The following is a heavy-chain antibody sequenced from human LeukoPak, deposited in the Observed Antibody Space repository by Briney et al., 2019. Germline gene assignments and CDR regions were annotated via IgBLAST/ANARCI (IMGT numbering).Heavy chain of an antibody. D-gene: IGHD6-19*01. CDR1: GFTFNGFA. Sequence: GGSLRLSCSASGFTFNGFAMQLVRQAPGKGLEYVSAISSNGGSTYYADSVKGRFTVSRDNSKNTLYLQMSSLRGEDTAVYYCVKGPAVALLDYWGQGTPVTVSS. V-gene: IGHV3-64D*09. J-gene: IGHJ4*02. CDR2: ISSNGGST. CDR3: VKGPAVALLDY.